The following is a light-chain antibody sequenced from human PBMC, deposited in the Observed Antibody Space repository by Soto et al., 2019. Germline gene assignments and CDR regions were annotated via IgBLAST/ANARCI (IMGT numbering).Light chain of an antibody. Sequence: QSALTQPASVSGSPGQSITISCSGTSSDIGSYDHVAWYQQFPGKSPKLIIYAVSDRPSGVSDRFSGSKSGISASLTISGLQTEAEADYYCISYPARQSYIFGNATKVTV. V-gene: IGLV2-14*03. CDR2: AVS. CDR1: SSDIGSYDH. CDR3: ISYPARQSYI. J-gene: IGLJ1*01.